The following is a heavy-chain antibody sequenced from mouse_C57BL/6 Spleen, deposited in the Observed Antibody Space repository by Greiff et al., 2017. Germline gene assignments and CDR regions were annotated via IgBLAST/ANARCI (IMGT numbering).Heavy chain of an antibody. CDR1: GYTFTSYW. CDR2: IHPSDSDT. Sequence: QVQLQQPGAELVKPGASVKVSCKASGYTFTSYWMHWVKQRPGQGLEWIGRIHPSDSDTNYNQKFKGKATLTVDKSSSTAYMQLSSLTSEDSVVYYCAIEIYYYGSSYDYYAMDYWGQGTSVTVSS. J-gene: IGHJ4*01. CDR3: AIEIYYYGSSYDYYAMDY. D-gene: IGHD1-1*01. V-gene: IGHV1-74*01.